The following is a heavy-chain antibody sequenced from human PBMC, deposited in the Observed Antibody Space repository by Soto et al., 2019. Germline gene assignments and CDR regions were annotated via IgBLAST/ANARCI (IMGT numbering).Heavy chain of an antibody. V-gene: IGHV3-7*03. D-gene: IGHD2-2*01. J-gene: IGHJ4*02. CDR3: ARVGYQLVSRPRHFDY. CDR2: IKQDGSEK. CDR1: GFTFSSYW. Sequence: VGALRLSCAVSGFTFSSYWNSWVCLAPRQGMEWVANIKQDGSEKYYVDSVKGRFIISRENAKNSLYLQMNSLRAEDTAVYYCARVGYQLVSRPRHFDYWGQGTLVTVSS.